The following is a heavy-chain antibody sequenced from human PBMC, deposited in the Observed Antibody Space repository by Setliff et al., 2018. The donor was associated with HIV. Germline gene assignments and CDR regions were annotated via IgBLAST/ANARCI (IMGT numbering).Heavy chain of an antibody. CDR3: ARVGYHGSGRYSFDY. Sequence: PSETLSLTCTVSSASISSSGYYWGWIRQPPGKGLEWIGSMYHTGSTYYSPSLNSRFTISVYTSKNQFSLNLSSVTAAETAVYYCARVGYHGSGRYSFDYWGQGTLVTVSS. CDR2: MYHTGST. V-gene: IGHV4-39*07. J-gene: IGHJ4*02. CDR1: SASISSSGYY. D-gene: IGHD3-10*01.